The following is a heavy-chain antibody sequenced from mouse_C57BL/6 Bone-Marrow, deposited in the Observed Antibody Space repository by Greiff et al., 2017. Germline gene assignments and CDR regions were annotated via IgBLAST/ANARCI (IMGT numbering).Heavy chain of an antibody. V-gene: IGHV1-82*01. CDR2: LYPGDGDT. Sequence: QVQLQQSGPELVKPGASVKISCKASGYAFSSSWMNWVKQRPGTGLEWIGRLYPGDGDTNSNGKFKGKATLTADKSSSTAYMQLSSLTSEDSAVXFYARRGYFGFDYWGQGTTLTVSS. J-gene: IGHJ2*01. CDR3: ARRGYFGFDY. CDR1: GYAFSSSW.